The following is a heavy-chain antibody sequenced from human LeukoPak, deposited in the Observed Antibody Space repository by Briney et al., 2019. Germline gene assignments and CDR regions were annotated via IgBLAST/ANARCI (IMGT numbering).Heavy chain of an antibody. CDR1: GFIFRNYA. CDR2: ITGSGDTT. Sequence: GGSLRLSCAASGFIFRNYAMSWVRQAPGRGLEWVSAITGSGDTTYYADSVKGRFTISRDNSKNTLYVEMNTLRAEDTAVYYCAKWGDYDILTGYYVSDFWGQGTLVTVSS. V-gene: IGHV3-23*01. CDR3: AKWGDYDILTGYYVSDF. J-gene: IGHJ4*02. D-gene: IGHD3-9*01.